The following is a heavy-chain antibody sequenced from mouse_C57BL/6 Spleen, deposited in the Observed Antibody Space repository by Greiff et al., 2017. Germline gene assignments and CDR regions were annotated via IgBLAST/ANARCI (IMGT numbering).Heavy chain of an antibody. CDR1: GYSITSGYY. V-gene: IGHV3-6*01. J-gene: IGHJ2*01. CDR3: ARAHGSYFDY. Sequence: DVQLQESGPGLVKPSQSLSLTCSVTGYSITSGYYWTWIRQFPGNQLEWMGYISYDGSNNYNPSLKNRISITRDTSKNQFFLKLNSVTTEDTATYYCARAHGSYFDYGGQGTTLTVSS. D-gene: IGHD1-1*01. CDR2: ISYDGSN.